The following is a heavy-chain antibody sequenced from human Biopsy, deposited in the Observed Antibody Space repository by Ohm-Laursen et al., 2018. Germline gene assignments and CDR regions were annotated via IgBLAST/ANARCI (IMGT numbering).Heavy chain of an antibody. CDR3: ARGYSRRVSIFEASIYWFDT. J-gene: IGHJ5*02. CDR1: GYSFSTYD. V-gene: IGHV1-8*01. Sequence: ASVKVSCKTSGYSFSTYDVNWVRQARGQGLEWMGWMIPSSGKTGYAQRFQGRVTLTMNTSISTAYMELSGLRSEDTAVYFCARGYSRRVSIFEASIYWFDTWGQGTLATVSS. D-gene: IGHD6-6*01. CDR2: MIPSSGKT.